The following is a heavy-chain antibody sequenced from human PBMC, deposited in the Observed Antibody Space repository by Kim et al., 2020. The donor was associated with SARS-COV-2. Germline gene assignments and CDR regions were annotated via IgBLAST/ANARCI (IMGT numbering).Heavy chain of an antibody. CDR1: GYTFTGYY. CDR2: INPNSGGT. CDR3: VWEYSYGYGGY. V-gene: IGHV1-2*06. J-gene: IGHJ4*02. D-gene: IGHD5-18*01. Sequence: ASVKVSCKASGYTFTGYYMHWVRQAPGQGLEWMGRINPNSGGTNYAQKFQGRVTMTRDTSISTAYMELSRLRSDDTAVYYCVWEYSYGYGGYWGQGTLVTVSS.